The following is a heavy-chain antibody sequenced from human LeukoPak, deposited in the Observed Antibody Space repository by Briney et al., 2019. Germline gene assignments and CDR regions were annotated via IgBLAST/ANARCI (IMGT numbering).Heavy chain of an antibody. D-gene: IGHD6-19*01. Sequence: GGSLRLSCAASGFTFCTYGMSWVRQAPGKGLEWGSFIGGGGGPIDYADSVKGRFTISRDNSKNTVYLRMNSLRAEDTAIYYCAKDSGWYRNPFESWGQGTLVTVSS. CDR2: IGGGGGPI. V-gene: IGHV3-23*01. J-gene: IGHJ4*02. CDR3: AKDSGWYRNPFES. CDR1: GFTFCTYG.